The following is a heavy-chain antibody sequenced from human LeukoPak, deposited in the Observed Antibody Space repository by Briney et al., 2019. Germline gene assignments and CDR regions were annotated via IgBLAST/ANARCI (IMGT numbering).Heavy chain of an antibody. J-gene: IGHJ4*02. D-gene: IGHD6-19*01. CDR3: ARDGYSSGWYVRGFDY. Sequence: SVKVSCKASGGTFSSYAISWVRQAPGQGLEWMGRIIPIFGTANYAQKFQGRVTITMDESTSTACMELSSLRSEDTAVYYCARDGYSSGWYVRGFDYWGQGTLVTVSS. V-gene: IGHV1-69*05. CDR1: GGTFSSYA. CDR2: IIPIFGTA.